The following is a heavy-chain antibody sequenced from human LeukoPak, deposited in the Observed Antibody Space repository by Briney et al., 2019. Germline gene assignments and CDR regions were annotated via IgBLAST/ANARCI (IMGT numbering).Heavy chain of an antibody. D-gene: IGHD6-13*01. CDR3: ARAPFSYSSSSYY. CDR2: ISSSSSTI. J-gene: IGHJ4*02. V-gene: IGHV3-48*01. Sequence: GGSLRLSCAASGFTFSSYSMNWVRQAPGKGLEWVSYISSSSSTIYYADSVKGRFTISRDNAKNSLYLQMNSLRAEDTAVYYCARAPFSYSSSSYYWGQGTLVTVSS. CDR1: GFTFSSYS.